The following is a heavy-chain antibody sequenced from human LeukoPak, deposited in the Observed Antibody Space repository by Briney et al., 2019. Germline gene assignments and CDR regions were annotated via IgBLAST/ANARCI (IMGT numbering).Heavy chain of an antibody. Sequence: GGSLRLSCAASGFTFSSYSMNWVRQALGKGLEWVSSISSSSSYIYYADSVKGRFTISRDNAKNSLYLQMNSLRAEDTAVYYCARRALDPIVVVPAAMDYYYYYMDVWGKGTTVTVSS. CDR1: GFTFSSYS. CDR3: ARRALDPIVVVPAAMDYYYYYMDV. V-gene: IGHV3-21*01. J-gene: IGHJ6*03. CDR2: ISSSSSYI. D-gene: IGHD2-2*01.